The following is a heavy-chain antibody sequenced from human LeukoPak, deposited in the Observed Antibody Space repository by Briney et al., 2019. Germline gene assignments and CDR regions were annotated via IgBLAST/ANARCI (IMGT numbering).Heavy chain of an antibody. CDR1: GGSISSSSYY. CDR3: ARERGPLAVAGWFDP. D-gene: IGHD6-19*01. CDR2: IYYSGST. J-gene: IGHJ5*02. Sequence: PSETLSLTCTVSGGSISSSSYYWGWIRQPPGKGLEWIGSIYYSGSTYYNPSLKSRVTISVDTSKNQFSLKLSSVTAADTAVYYCARERGPLAVAGWFDPWGQGTLVTVSS. V-gene: IGHV4-39*07.